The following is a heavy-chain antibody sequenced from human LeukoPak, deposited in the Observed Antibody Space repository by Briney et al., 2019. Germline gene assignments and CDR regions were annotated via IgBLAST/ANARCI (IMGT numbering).Heavy chain of an antibody. V-gene: IGHV5-51*01. CDR1: GYSFTSYW. J-gene: IGHJ3*02. D-gene: IGHD3-3*01. CDR3: ARPYDFWSAWDI. CDR2: IYPGDSDT. Sequence: GESLKIYCKGSGYSFTSYWIGWVRQMPGKGLEWMGIIYPGDSDTRYRPSFQGQVTIPADKSISTAYLQRSSLKPSDTAMYYCARPYDFWSAWDIWGQGTMVTLSS.